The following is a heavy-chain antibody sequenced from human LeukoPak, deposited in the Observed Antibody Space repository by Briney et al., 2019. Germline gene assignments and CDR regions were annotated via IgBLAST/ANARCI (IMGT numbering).Heavy chain of an antibody. CDR1: GYTFTSYG. CDR2: ISAYNGNT. J-gene: IGHJ5*02. V-gene: IGHV1-18*01. D-gene: IGHD6-6*01. CDR3: ATDSSSSGLQGDNWFDP. Sequence: GASAKVSCKASGYTFTSYGISWVRQAPGQGLEWMGWISAYNGNTNYAQKLQGRVTMTTDTSTSTVYMELNSLRSEDTAVYYCATDSSSSGLQGDNWFDPWGQGTLVTVSS.